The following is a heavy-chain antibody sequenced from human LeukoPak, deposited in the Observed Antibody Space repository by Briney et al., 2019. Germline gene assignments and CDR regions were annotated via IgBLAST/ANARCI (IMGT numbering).Heavy chain of an antibody. CDR1: GGSISSSSYY. D-gene: IGHD6-6*01. Sequence: PSETLSLTCTVSGGSISSSSYYWGWIRQPPGKGLEWIGSIYYSGSTYYNPSLKSRVTISVDTSKNQFSLKLSSVTAADTGVYYCARHGIGEYGYWGQGTLVTVSS. V-gene: IGHV4-39*01. CDR3: ARHGIGEYGY. J-gene: IGHJ4*02. CDR2: IYYSGST.